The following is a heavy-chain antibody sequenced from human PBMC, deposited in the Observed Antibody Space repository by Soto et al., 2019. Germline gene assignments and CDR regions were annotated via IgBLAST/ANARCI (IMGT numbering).Heavy chain of an antibody. D-gene: IGHD6-6*01. V-gene: IGHV3-21*01. CDR3: ARVSDEYSSSSGAYYYYYYGMDV. CDR2: ISSSSSYI. Sequence: GGSLRLSCAASGFTFSSYSMNWVRQAPGKGLEWVSSISSSSSYIYYADSVKGRFTISIDNAKNSLYLQMNSLRAEDTAVYYCARVSDEYSSSSGAYYYYYYGMDVWGQGTTVTVSS. CDR1: GFTFSSYS. J-gene: IGHJ6*02.